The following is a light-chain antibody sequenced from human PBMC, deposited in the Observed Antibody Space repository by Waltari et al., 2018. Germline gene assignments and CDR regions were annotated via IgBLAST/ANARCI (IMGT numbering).Light chain of an antibody. V-gene: IGKV3-20*01. Sequence: EIVLTQSPGTLSLSPGDRATLSCRSSHSFSSDYLAWYQQRPGQAPRLLISGTYSRATGIPDRFSVSGSETDFSFIISRLEPEDFAVYYCLQYDTSPKTFGQGTKVDI. CDR1: HSFSSDY. J-gene: IGKJ1*01. CDR2: GTY. CDR3: LQYDTSPKT.